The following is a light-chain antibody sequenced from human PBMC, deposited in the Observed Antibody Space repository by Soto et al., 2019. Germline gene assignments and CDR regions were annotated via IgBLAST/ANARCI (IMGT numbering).Light chain of an antibody. CDR3: QQYGSSPRM. J-gene: IGKJ1*01. CDR1: QSVSNNY. CDR2: GAS. Sequence: ETVLTQSPARLSLSPGERATLSCRASQSVSNNYLAWYQQKPGRAPRLLIYGASNRATGTPDRFSGSGSGTDFTLTISRLEPEDFAVYYCQQYGSSPRMFGQGTKVDNK. V-gene: IGKV3-20*01.